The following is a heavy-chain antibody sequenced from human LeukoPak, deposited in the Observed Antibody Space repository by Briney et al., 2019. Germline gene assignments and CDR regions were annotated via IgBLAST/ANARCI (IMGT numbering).Heavy chain of an antibody. V-gene: IGHV4-39*01. Sequence: SETLSLTCTVSGGSISSSSYYWGWIRQPPGKGLEWIGSIYYSGSTYYNPSLKSRVTISVDTSKNQFSLKLSSVTAADTAVYYCASFTRHSYSFDYWGQGTLVTVSS. CDR2: IYYSGST. CDR3: ASFTRHSYSFDY. J-gene: IGHJ4*02. D-gene: IGHD5-18*01. CDR1: GGSISSSSYY.